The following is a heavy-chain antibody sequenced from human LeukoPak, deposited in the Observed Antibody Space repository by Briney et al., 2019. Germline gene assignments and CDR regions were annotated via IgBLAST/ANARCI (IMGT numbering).Heavy chain of an antibody. D-gene: IGHD2-15*01. Sequence: PVASVKVSCKASGYTFTSYGISWVRQAPGQGLEWMGWISAYNGNTNYAQKLQGRVTMTTDTSTSTAYMELRSLRSDDTAVYYCASFDLNCSGGSCYVVGAFDIWGQGTMVTVSS. CDR3: ASFDLNCSGGSCYVVGAFDI. J-gene: IGHJ3*02. V-gene: IGHV1-18*01. CDR1: GYTFTSYG. CDR2: ISAYNGNT.